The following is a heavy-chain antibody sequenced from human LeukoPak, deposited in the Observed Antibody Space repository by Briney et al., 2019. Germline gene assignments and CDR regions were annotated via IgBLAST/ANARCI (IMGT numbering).Heavy chain of an antibody. CDR1: GFTFSSYS. CDR3: AYSGSYAEYFQH. CDR2: ISSSSSYI. J-gene: IGHJ1*01. D-gene: IGHD6-19*01. V-gene: IGHV3-21*01. Sequence: TGGSLRLSCAASGFTFSSYSMNWVRQAPGKGLEWVSSISSSSSYIYYADSVKGRFTISRDNAKNSLYLQMNSLRAEDTAVYYCAYSGSYAEYFQHWGQGTPVTVSS.